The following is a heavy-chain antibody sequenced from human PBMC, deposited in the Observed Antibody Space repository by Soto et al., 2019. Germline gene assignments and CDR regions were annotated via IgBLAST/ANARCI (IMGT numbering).Heavy chain of an antibody. J-gene: IGHJ3*02. D-gene: IGHD2-2*03. CDR1: GYTFTSYD. Sequence: QVQLVQSGAEVKRPGASVKVSCKASGYTFTSYDFNWVRQAPGQGLEWMGWVNPNSGNTDYARKFQGRVTMTRNTSIRTAYMELSSLRSEDTAVYYCARASYLDPAFDIWGQGTMVTVSS. V-gene: IGHV1-8*01. CDR2: VNPNSGNT. CDR3: ARASYLDPAFDI.